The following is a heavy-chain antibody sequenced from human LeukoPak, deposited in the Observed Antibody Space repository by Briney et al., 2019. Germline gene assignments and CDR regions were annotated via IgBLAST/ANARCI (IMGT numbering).Heavy chain of an antibody. CDR1: GFTFSSYG. J-gene: IGHJ6*02. V-gene: IGHV3-30*18. D-gene: IGHD6-13*01. CDR3: AKDRIAAVGARSYGMDV. CDR2: ISYDGSNK. Sequence: PGRSLRLSCAASGFTFSSYGMHWVRQAPGKGLEWVAVISYDGSNKYYADSVKGRFTISRDNSKNTLYLQMNSLRAEDTAVYYCAKDRIAAVGARSYGMDVWGQGTTVTVSS.